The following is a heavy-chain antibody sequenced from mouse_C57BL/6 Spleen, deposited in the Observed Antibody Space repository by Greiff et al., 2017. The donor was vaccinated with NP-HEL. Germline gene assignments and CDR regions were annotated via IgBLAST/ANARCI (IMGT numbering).Heavy chain of an antibody. Sequence: EVQLQQSGPVLVKPGASVKMSCKASGYTFTDYYMNWVKQSHGKSLEWIGVINPYNGGTSYNQKFKGKATLTVDKSSSTAYMELNSLTSEDSAVYYCARSPSYYSNAMDYWGQGTSVTVSS. D-gene: IGHD2-5*01. J-gene: IGHJ4*01. CDR2: INPYNGGT. CDR3: ARSPSYYSNAMDY. CDR1: GYTFTDYY. V-gene: IGHV1-19*01.